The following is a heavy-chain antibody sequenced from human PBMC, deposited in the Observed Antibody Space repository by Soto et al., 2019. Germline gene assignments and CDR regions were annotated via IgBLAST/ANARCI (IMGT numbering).Heavy chain of an antibody. CDR1: GFTFSSYG. D-gene: IGHD4-4*01. V-gene: IGHV3-33*01. J-gene: IGHJ4*02. CDR3: AREAVTIPVFDY. CDR2: IWYDGSNK. Sequence: VQLVESGGGVVQPGRSLRLSCAASGFTFSSYGMHWVRQAPGKGLEWVAVIWYDGSNKYYADSVKGRFTISRDNSKNTLYLQMNSLRAEDTAVYYCAREAVTIPVFDYWGQGTLVTVSS.